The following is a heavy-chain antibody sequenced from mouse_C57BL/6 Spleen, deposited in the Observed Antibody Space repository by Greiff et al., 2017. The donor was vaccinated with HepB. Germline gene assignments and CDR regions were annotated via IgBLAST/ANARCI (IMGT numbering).Heavy chain of an antibody. CDR2: ISSGRSTI. V-gene: IGHV5-17*01. CDR1: GFTFSDYG. CDR3: ARPGYYNYAMDY. J-gene: IGHJ4*01. Sequence: EVMLVESGGGLVKPGGSLKLSCAASGFTFSDYGMHWVRQAPEKGLEWVAYISSGRSTIYYADTVKGRFTISRDNAKNTLFLQMTSLRSEDTAMYYCARPGYYNYAMDYWGQGTSVTVSS. D-gene: IGHD2-3*01.